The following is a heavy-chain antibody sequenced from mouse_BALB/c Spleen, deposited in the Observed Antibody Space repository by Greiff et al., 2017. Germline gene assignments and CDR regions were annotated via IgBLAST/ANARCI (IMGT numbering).Heavy chain of an antibody. D-gene: IGHD1-1*01. CDR2: IWSGGST. CDR1: GFSLTSYG. J-gene: IGHJ4*01. CDR3: ARNRGYGSSYRGYAMDY. Sequence: VKLMESGPGLVQPSQSLSITCTVSGFSLTSYGVHWVRQSPGKGLEWLGVIWSGGSTDYNAAFISRLSISKDNSKSQVFFKMNSLQANDTAIYYCARNRGYGSSYRGYAMDYWGQGTSVTVSS. V-gene: IGHV2-2*02.